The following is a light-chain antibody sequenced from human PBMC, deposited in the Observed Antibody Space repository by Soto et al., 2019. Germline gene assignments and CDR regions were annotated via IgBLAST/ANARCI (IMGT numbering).Light chain of an antibody. J-gene: IGKJ1*01. CDR2: GAS. CDR1: QSVSSSS. V-gene: IGKV3-20*01. CDR3: QQFGTSRWT. Sequence: EIVLTQSPGTLSLSPGERATLSCRASQSVSSSSLAWYQQKPGQAPRLLMYGASSRAIGIPDRFSGTGSGTDFTLTISRLEPEDFAVYYCQQFGTSRWTFGQGTKVDIK.